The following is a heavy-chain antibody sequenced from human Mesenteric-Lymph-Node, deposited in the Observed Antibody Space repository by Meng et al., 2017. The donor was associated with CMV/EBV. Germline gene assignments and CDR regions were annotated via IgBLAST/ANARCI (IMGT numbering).Heavy chain of an antibody. Sequence: SVKVSCKASGGTFSSYAISWVRQAPGQGLEWMGGIIPIFGTANYAQKFQGRVTITTDESTSTAYMELSRLRSDDTAVYYCARKRVAVFDPWGQGTLVTVSS. CDR3: ARKRVAVFDP. J-gene: IGHJ5*02. CDR2: IIPIFGTA. V-gene: IGHV1-69*05. CDR1: GGTFSSYA. D-gene: IGHD2-15*01.